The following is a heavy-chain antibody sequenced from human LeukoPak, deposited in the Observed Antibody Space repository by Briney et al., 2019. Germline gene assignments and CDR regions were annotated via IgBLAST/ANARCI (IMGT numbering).Heavy chain of an antibody. Sequence: GGSLRLSCAASGFTFSSYHMSWVRQAPGKGLEWVSSISGSGGSTYYADSVKGRFTISRDNSKNTLYLQMNSLRAEDTAVYYCANARLWGRFYDILTGYYLGAFDIWGQGTMVTVSS. CDR1: GFTFSSYH. J-gene: IGHJ3*02. D-gene: IGHD3-9*01. V-gene: IGHV3-23*01. CDR2: ISGSGGST. CDR3: ANARLWGRFYDILTGYYLGAFDI.